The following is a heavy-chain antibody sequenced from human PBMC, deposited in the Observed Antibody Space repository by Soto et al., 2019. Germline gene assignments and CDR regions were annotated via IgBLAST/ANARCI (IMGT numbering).Heavy chain of an antibody. D-gene: IGHD3-3*01. CDR3: AREFFGAGNWFDP. V-gene: IGHV4-59*01. Sequence: SETMCLTSTVSGGSISSYYGSWIQQPPGKGLEWIGYIYYSGSTNYNPPLKSRVTISVDTSKNQFSLKLSSVTAADTAVYYCAREFFGAGNWFDPWGQGTLVTVSS. CDR1: GGSISSYY. J-gene: IGHJ5*02. CDR2: IYYSGST.